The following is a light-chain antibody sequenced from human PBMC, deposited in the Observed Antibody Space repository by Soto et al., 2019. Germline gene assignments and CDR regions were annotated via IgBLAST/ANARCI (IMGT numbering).Light chain of an antibody. Sequence: EIVLTQSPGTLSLSPGERATLSCRASQSVSSNNLAWYQQKPGQAPRLLIYGTSTRATGIPDRFSGSGSGTDFTLIISRLEPEDFAVYYCQQYGRSRTFGQGTKVEIK. CDR3: QQYGRSRT. J-gene: IGKJ1*01. CDR2: GTS. CDR1: QSVSSNN. V-gene: IGKV3-20*01.